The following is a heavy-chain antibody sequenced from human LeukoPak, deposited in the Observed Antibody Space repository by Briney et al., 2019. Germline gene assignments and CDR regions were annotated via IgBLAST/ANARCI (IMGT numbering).Heavy chain of an antibody. CDR2: IIPIFGTA. D-gene: IGHD2-2*01. Sequence: SVTVSCKASGGTFSSYAISWVRQAPGQGLEWMGGIIPIFGTANYAQKFQGRVTITADESTSTAYMELSSLRSEDTAVYYCARNAFDAFDIWGQGTMVTVSS. CDR3: ARNAFDAFDI. V-gene: IGHV1-69*01. CDR1: GGTFSSYA. J-gene: IGHJ3*02.